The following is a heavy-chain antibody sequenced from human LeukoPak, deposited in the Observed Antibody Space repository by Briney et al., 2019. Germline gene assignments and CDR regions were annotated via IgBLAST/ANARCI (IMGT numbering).Heavy chain of an antibody. CDR1: GGSISSYY. J-gene: IGHJ4*02. CDR2: IYYIGST. D-gene: IGHD5-18*01. CDR3: ARVFAGYSYGSGYFDY. Sequence: SETLSLTCTVSGGSISSYYWSWIRQPPRKGLEGIGYIYYIGSTNYNPSLKSRVTISVDTSKNQFSLKLSSVTAADTAVYYCARVFAGYSYGSGYFDYWGQGTLVTVSS. V-gene: IGHV4-59*12.